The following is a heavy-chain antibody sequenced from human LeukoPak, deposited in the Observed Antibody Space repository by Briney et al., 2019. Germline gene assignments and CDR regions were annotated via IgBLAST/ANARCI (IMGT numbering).Heavy chain of an antibody. CDR3: ARGLRGYSSSCKDY. CDR2: INSDGSSA. Sequence: GSLRLSCAASGFTFSSYWMHWIRQVPGKGLVWVSRINSDGSSATYADSVKGRFTISRDNAKNTLYLQMNSLRAEDTAVYYCARGLRGYSSSCKDYWGQGTLVTVSS. D-gene: IGHD6-13*01. J-gene: IGHJ4*02. V-gene: IGHV3-74*01. CDR1: GFTFSSYW.